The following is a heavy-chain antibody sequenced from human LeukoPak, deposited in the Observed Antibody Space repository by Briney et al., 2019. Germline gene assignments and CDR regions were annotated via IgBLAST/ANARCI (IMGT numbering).Heavy chain of an antibody. J-gene: IGHJ4*02. CDR3: ARPSYSRGWRTGEFDY. V-gene: IGHV3-9*01. Sequence: PGGSLRLSCAASGFTFSSYWMHWVRQAPGKGLEWVSGISWNSGSIGYADSVKGRFTISRDNAKNSLYLQMNSLRAEDTALYYCARPSYSRGWRTGEFDYWGQGTLVTVSS. CDR1: GFTFSSYW. D-gene: IGHD6-19*01. CDR2: ISWNSGSI.